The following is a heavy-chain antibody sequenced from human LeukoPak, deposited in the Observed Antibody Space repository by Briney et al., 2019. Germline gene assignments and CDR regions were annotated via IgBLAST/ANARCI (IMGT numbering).Heavy chain of an antibody. CDR2: IYYSGST. Sequence: PSETLSLTCTVSGGSISSSSYYWGWIRQPPGKGLEWIGSIYYSGSTYYNPSLKSRVTISVDTSKSQFSLKLSSVTAADTAVYYCARRNRYDIYYFDYWGQGTLVTVSS. CDR1: GGSISSSSYY. J-gene: IGHJ4*02. D-gene: IGHD3/OR15-3a*01. V-gene: IGHV4-39*01. CDR3: ARRNRYDIYYFDY.